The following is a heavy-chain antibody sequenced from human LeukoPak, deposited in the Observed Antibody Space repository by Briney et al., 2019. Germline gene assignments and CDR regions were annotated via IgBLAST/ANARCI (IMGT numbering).Heavy chain of an antibody. V-gene: IGHV1-18*01. D-gene: IGHD4-17*01. J-gene: IGHJ6*02. CDR2: ISAYNGNT. CDR1: GYTFTSYG. Sequence: GASVKVSCKASGYTFTSYGISWVRQASGQGLEWMGWISAYNGNTNYAQKLQGRVTMTTDTSTSTAYMELRSLRSDDTAVYYCAREFMTVTTGYYYYGMDVWGQGTTVTVSS. CDR3: AREFMTVTTGYYYYGMDV.